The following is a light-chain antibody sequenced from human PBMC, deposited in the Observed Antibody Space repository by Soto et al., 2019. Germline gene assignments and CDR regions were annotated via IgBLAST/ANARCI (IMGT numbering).Light chain of an antibody. CDR3: MQSIQFWT. V-gene: IGKV2D-29*01. CDR1: QSLLHSDGKTY. Sequence: DIVMTQTPLSLSVTPGQPASISCKSSQSLLHSDGKTYLYWYLQKAGQPPQLLIHEVSNRFSGXPXXFSGSGSGTDFTLKISRVEAEDVGVYYCMQSIQFWTFGQGTKVEIK. J-gene: IGKJ1*01. CDR2: EVS.